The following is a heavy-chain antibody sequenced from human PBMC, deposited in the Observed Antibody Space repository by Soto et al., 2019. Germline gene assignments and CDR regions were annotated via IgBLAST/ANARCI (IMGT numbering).Heavy chain of an antibody. D-gene: IGHD3-10*02. Sequence: PSETLSLTCAVSGGSISSSNWWSWVRQPPGKGLEWIGEIYHSGSTNYNPSLRSRVTISVDTSKNQFSLKLSSVTAADTAVYYCARRLFGEFDYWGQGTLVTVSS. V-gene: IGHV4-4*02. CDR2: IYHSGST. J-gene: IGHJ4*02. CDR3: ARRLFGEFDY. CDR1: GGSISSSNW.